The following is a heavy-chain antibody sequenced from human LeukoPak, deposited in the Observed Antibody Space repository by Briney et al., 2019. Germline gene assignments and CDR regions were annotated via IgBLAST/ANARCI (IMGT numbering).Heavy chain of an antibody. Sequence: ASVKVSCKASGYTFTGYYMHWVRQAPEQGLEWMGWINPNSGGTNYAQKFQGRVTMTRDTSISTAYMELSRLRSDDTAVYYCARDDLGYCSSTSCYKSHDAFDIWGQGTMVTVSS. CDR1: GYTFTGYY. V-gene: IGHV1-2*02. CDR3: ARDDLGYCSSTSCYKSHDAFDI. D-gene: IGHD2-2*02. J-gene: IGHJ3*02. CDR2: INPNSGGT.